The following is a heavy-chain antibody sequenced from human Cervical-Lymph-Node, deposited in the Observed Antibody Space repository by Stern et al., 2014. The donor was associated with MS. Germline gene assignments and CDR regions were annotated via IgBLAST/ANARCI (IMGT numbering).Heavy chain of an antibody. J-gene: IGHJ5*02. Sequence: QVQLVQSEAEVKKPGASVKVSCKASGYTFTNYYIHWVRQAPGQGLEWMGMINPSGGSTNYAQKFQGRVTMTSDTSTSTVYTELSSLRSEDTAVYYCARSRYCSGGNCNSDWFDPWGQGTLVTVSA. D-gene: IGHD2-15*01. V-gene: IGHV1-46*03. CDR2: INPSGGST. CDR1: GYTFTNYY. CDR3: ARSRYCSGGNCNSDWFDP.